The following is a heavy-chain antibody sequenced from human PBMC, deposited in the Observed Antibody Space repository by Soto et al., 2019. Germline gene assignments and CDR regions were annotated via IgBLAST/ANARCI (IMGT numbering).Heavy chain of an antibody. Sequence: PGGSLRLSXVAPDFSFTHHAMTWVRLPPGKGLQWVAALSHDGGNIYYRDSVRGRFTISRDNSKNTLYLQMHSLKAEDTAVYFCAKQIGTWVDTAIDFWGQGTQVTVS. D-gene: IGHD1-1*01. V-gene: IGHV3-23*01. J-gene: IGHJ4*02. CDR1: DFSFTHHA. CDR2: LSHDGGNI. CDR3: AKQIGTWVDTAIDF.